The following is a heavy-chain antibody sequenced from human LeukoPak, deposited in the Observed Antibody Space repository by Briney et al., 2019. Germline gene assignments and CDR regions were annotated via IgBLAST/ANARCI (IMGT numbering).Heavy chain of an antibody. V-gene: IGHV3-21*01. CDR1: GFTPSTYN. J-gene: IGHJ4*02. CDR3: AREESGSSGWYDY. Sequence: GGSLRLSCAASGFTPSTYNMNWVRQAPGKGLEWVSSISSRSSYIYYADSVKGRFTISRDNAKNSLYLQMNSLRAEDTAVYYCAREESGSSGWYDYWGQGTLVTVSS. D-gene: IGHD6-19*01. CDR2: ISSRSSYI.